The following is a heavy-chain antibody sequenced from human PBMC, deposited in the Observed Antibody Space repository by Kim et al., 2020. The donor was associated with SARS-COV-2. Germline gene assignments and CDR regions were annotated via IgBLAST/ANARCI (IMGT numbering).Heavy chain of an antibody. J-gene: IGHJ4*02. D-gene: IGHD3-16*02. CDR2: IYYSGST. Sequence: SETLSLTCTVSGGSISSGGYYWSWIRQHPGKGLEWIGYIYYSGSTYYNPSLKSRVTISVDTSKNQFSLKLSSVTAADTAVYYCARDQGRSFHVWGSYPLTFDYWGQGTLVTVSS. CDR3: ARDQGRSFHVWGSYPLTFDY. CDR1: GGSISSGGYY. V-gene: IGHV4-31*03.